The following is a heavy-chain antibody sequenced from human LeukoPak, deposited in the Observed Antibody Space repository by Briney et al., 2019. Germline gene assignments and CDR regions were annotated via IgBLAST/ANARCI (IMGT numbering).Heavy chain of an antibody. CDR1: GFTFNTYG. Sequence: GGALRLSCAASGFTFNTYGMSWVRQAPGKGLEWVSSISGSAGTIYDADSVKGRFIISRDNSKNTLYLQMNSLRAEDTAVYYCARDYYDSSGYYHDYWGQGTLVTVSS. J-gene: IGHJ4*02. D-gene: IGHD3-22*01. V-gene: IGHV3-23*01. CDR3: ARDYYDSSGYYHDY. CDR2: ISGSAGTI.